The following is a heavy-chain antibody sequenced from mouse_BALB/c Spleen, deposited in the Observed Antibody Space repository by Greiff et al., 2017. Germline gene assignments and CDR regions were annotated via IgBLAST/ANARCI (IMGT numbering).Heavy chain of an antibody. D-gene: IGHD1-1*01. J-gene: IGHJ4*01. V-gene: IGHV2-9*02. CDR3: ASITTVGGYYAMDY. Sequence: VQLQESGPGLVAPSQSLSITCTVSGFSLTSYGVHWVRQPPGKGLEWLGVIWAGGSTNYNSALMSRLSISKDNSKSQVFLKMNSLQTDDTAMYYCASITTVGGYYAMDYWGQGTSVTVSS. CDR1: GFSLTSYG. CDR2: IWAGGST.